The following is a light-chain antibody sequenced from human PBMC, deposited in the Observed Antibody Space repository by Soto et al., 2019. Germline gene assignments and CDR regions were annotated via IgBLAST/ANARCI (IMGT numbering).Light chain of an antibody. CDR1: QSVSNNY. CDR2: GAS. V-gene: IGKV3-20*01. J-gene: IGKJ1*01. Sequence: ELVFTQSPGTLSLSPGERATLSCRASQSVSNNYLAWYQQKPGQAPRLLIYGASSRATGIPDRFTGSGSGTDFTLTISRLEPGDFAVYYCQQYDGSPRTFGQGTKVDIK. CDR3: QQYDGSPRT.